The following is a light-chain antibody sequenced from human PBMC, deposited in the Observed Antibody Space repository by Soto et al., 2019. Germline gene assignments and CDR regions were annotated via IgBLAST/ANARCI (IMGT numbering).Light chain of an antibody. J-gene: IGKJ1*01. CDR1: QSISSW. CDR3: QQYNDNWT. Sequence: DIQMTHSPSTLSASVGDRVTITCRASQSISSWLAWYQQKPGTAPKLLIYKASTLQSGVPSRSSGSGSGTEFTLTISSLQPDDSATYYCQQYNDNWTFGQGTKVDIK. CDR2: KAS. V-gene: IGKV1-5*03.